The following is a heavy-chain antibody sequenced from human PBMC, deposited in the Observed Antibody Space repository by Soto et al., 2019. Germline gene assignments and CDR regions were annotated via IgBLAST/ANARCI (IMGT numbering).Heavy chain of an antibody. J-gene: IGHJ6*02. CDR2: MNPNGGNT. V-gene: IGHV1-8*01. CDR1: GYTFTSYD. Sequence: ASVKVSCKASGYTFTSYDINWVRQATGQGLEWMGWMNPNGGNTGYAQKFQGRVTMTRNTSISTAYMELSSLRSEDTAVYYCASLTYYYDSSVFGMDVWGQGTTVTVS. D-gene: IGHD3-22*01. CDR3: ASLTYYYDSSVFGMDV.